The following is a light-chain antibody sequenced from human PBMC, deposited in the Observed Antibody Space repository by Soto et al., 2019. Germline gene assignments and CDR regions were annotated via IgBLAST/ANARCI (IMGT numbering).Light chain of an antibody. J-gene: IGLJ2*01. Sequence: QLVLTQSPSASASLGASVKLTCTLNSGHSSNAIAWHQQQPEKGPRYLMKVNSDGSHSKGDGIPDRFSGSRSGAERYLTISSLQSEDEADYYCQTWGAGIVVFGGGTKLTVL. CDR2: VNSDGSH. CDR3: QTWGAGIVV. CDR1: SGHSSNA. V-gene: IGLV4-69*01.